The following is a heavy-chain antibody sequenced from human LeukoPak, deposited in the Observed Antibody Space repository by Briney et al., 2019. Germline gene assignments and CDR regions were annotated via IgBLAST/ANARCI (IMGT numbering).Heavy chain of an antibody. D-gene: IGHD2-2*01. CDR3: ARWYCSTTTCYYLDH. Sequence: SETLSLTCTVSGGSVSSYYWSWIRQPPGRGLEYIGHVYYSGNTDYNPSLKSRVTMSVDTSKNQFSLRLNSVTAADTAVYYCARWYCSTTTCYYLDHWGQGTLVTVSS. CDR2: VYYSGNT. CDR1: GGSVSSYY. J-gene: IGHJ4*02. V-gene: IGHV4-59*02.